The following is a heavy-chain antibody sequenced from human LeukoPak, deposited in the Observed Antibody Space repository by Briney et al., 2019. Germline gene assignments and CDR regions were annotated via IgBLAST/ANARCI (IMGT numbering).Heavy chain of an antibody. CDR3: ALRARGSGYYGSGSYSRAFDI. CDR2: INPNSGGT. Sequence: ALVKVSFRASGYTFTCFYMHRVRQAPGQGLEWGGWINPNSGGTNYAQKFQGRVTMTRDTSISTAYMELSRLRSDETAVYYCALRARGSGYYGSGSYSRAFDIWGQGTMVTVSS. J-gene: IGHJ3*02. V-gene: IGHV1-2*02. CDR1: GYTFTCFY. D-gene: IGHD3-10*01.